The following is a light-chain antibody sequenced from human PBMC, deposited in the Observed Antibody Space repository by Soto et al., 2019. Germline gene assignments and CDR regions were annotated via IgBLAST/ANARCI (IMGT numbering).Light chain of an antibody. CDR3: AVWDASLSGWV. CDR2: RNN. J-gene: IGLJ3*02. Sequence: QSVLTQPPSSSGTPGQRVTISCSGSSSNIGKNYVYWYKHLPGTAPKLLICRNNQLPPGVAERFSGFSSGTSASLAISGLRSEYESDYYCAVWDASLSGWVLGGGTKLTVL. CDR1: SSNIGKNY. V-gene: IGLV1-47*01.